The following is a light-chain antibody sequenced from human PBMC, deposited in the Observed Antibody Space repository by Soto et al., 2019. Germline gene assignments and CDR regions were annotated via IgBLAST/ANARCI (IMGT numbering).Light chain of an antibody. J-gene: IGKJ5*01. CDR2: DAS. CDR3: QQRNNWPPIT. V-gene: IGKV3-11*01. CDR1: QSVNYY. Sequence: EIVLTQSPATLSWSPGETAPLCCRASQSVNYYLAWYQQKPGQAPRLLIYDASNRATGIPARFSGSGSGTDFTLTISSLEPEDFAFYYCQQRNNWPPITFGQGTRLEIK.